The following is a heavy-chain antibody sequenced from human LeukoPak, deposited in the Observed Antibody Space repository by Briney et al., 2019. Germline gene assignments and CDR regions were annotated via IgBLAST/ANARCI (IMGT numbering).Heavy chain of an antibody. J-gene: IGHJ5*02. Sequence: GASLKVSCEASGDTLTDYHMHCVRQTPRQRVECMGWKTHNSSGTNYAQTSQGRVTMTRETSVTRACMELSSLRSAATAVYYCARSNLASRRGDIWFDPSGERALVTVSS. CDR3: ARSNLASRRGDIWFDP. D-gene: IGHD6-6*01. CDR2: KTHNSSGT. V-gene: IGHV1-2*02. CDR1: GDTLTDYH.